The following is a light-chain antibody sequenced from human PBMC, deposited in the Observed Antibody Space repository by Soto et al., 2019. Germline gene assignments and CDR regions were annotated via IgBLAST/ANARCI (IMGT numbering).Light chain of an antibody. CDR1: SSDVGGYNY. Sequence: QSALTQPASVSGSPGQSITISCTGTSSDVGGYNYVSWYQQHPGKAPKLTIYDVSNRPSGVSNRFSGSKSGNTASLTISGLQTEDEADYYCSSYTTSTTLVFDGGTKVTVL. CDR3: SSYTTSTTLV. CDR2: DVS. V-gene: IGLV2-14*01. J-gene: IGLJ2*01.